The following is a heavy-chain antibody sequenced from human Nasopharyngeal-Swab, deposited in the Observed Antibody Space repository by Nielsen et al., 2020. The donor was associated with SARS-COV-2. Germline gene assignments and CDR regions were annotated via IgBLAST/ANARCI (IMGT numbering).Heavy chain of an antibody. D-gene: IGHD5-12*01. CDR3: AKGGYSGYDPLGMDV. Sequence: VRQAPGKGLEWVAVISYDGSNKYYADSVKGRFTISRDNSKNTLYLQMNSLRAEDTAVYYCAKGGYSGYDPLGMDVWGQGTTVNVSS. V-gene: IGHV3-30*18. J-gene: IGHJ6*02. CDR2: ISYDGSNK.